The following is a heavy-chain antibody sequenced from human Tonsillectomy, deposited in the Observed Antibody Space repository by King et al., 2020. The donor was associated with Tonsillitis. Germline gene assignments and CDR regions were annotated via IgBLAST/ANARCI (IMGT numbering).Heavy chain of an antibody. V-gene: IGHV4-30-4*01. CDR2: IYYSGST. Sequence: HVQLQESGPGLVKPSQTLSLTCTVSGGSISSGDYYWSWIRQPPGKGLEWIGDIYYSGSTYYNASLKSRVTISVDTSKNQFSLKLSSVTAADTAVYYCARENGGSNWFDPWGQGTLVTVSS. D-gene: IGHD3-16*01. J-gene: IGHJ5*02. CDR1: GGSISSGDYY. CDR3: ARENGGSNWFDP.